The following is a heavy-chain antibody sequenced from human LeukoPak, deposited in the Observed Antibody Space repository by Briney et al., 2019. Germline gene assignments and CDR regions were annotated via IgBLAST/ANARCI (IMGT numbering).Heavy chain of an antibody. V-gene: IGHV4-59*02. CDR1: GGSVRSYS. Sequence: SETLSLTCTVSGGSVRSYSWSWIRQPPGKGLEYIGHIYNGGSPTYNPSLMGRLTMSVDTAKNQISLHLTSVTTADTALYFCARNKGVAARHDYWGQGTLVIVSS. D-gene: IGHD6-19*01. CDR2: IYNGGSP. J-gene: IGHJ4*02. CDR3: ARNKGVAARHDY.